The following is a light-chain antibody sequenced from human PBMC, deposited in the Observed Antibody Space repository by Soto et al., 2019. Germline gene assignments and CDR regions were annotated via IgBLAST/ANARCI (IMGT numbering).Light chain of an antibody. J-gene: IGLJ1*01. Sequence: QSALTQPAFVSGSPGQSITISCTGTSSDVGGYNYVSWYQQHPGNAPKLMIYEVSNRPSGVSNRFSGSKSGNTASLTISGLQAEDEADYYCSSYTSSSTGVFGTGTKLTVL. V-gene: IGLV2-14*01. CDR3: SSYTSSSTGV. CDR1: SSDVGGYNY. CDR2: EVS.